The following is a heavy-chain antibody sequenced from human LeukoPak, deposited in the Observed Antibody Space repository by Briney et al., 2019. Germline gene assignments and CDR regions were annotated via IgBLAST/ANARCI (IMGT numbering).Heavy chain of an antibody. V-gene: IGHV3-30*02. CDR2: IRYDGSNK. D-gene: IGHD6-13*01. J-gene: IGHJ4*02. CDR3: ARYSSSWYAFAY. Sequence: GGSLRLSCAPSGFTFSNYGMHWVRQAPGKGLEWVAFIRYDGSNKYYADSVKGRFTLSRDNSKNTLYLQMNSLRTEDTAVYYCARYSSSWYAFAYWGQGTLVTVSS. CDR1: GFTFSNYG.